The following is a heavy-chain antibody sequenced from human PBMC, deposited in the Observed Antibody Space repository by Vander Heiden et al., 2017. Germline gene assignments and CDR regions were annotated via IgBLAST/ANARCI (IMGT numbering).Heavy chain of an antibody. CDR1: GFKFSDRW. J-gene: IGHJ4*02. CDR2: INPDGSDR. CDR3: AIGGVGI. Sequence: EGQVVESGGDLVQAGGSLRLSCVVPGFKFSDRWTTWVRQALGKGLEGVANINPDGSDRYYVDSVKGRFTVSRDNTKNSAYLQMNSLRVEDTAVYYCAIGGVGIRGQGTLVTVSS. D-gene: IGHD2-21*01. V-gene: IGHV3-7*01.